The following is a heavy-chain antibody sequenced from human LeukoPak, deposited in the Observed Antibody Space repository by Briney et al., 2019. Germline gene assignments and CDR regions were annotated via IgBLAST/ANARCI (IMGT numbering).Heavy chain of an antibody. CDR2: VYYSGST. CDR3: ARALVLRYFDWLSDWFDP. D-gene: IGHD3-9*01. CDR1: GGSISSGNYY. V-gene: IGHV4-39*01. J-gene: IGHJ5*02. Sequence: SETLSLTCTVSGGSISSGNYYWGWIRQPPGKGLEWIGSVYYSGSTFYNPSLKSRVTISADTSKNQFSLKLSSVTAADTAVYYCARALVLRYFDWLSDWFDPWGQGTLVTVSS.